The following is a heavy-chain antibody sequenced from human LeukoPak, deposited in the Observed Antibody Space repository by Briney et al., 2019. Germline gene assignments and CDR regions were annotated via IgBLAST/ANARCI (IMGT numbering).Heavy chain of an antibody. CDR1: GGSFSGYY. Sequence: SETLSLTCAVDGGSFSGYYWSWIRQPPGKGLEWIGEINHSGSTNYNPSLKSRVTISVDTSKNQFSLKLSSVTAADTAVYYCASSDYIYGMDVWGQGTTVTVSS. J-gene: IGHJ6*02. CDR2: INHSGST. CDR3: ASSDYIYGMDV. V-gene: IGHV4-34*01. D-gene: IGHD4-11*01.